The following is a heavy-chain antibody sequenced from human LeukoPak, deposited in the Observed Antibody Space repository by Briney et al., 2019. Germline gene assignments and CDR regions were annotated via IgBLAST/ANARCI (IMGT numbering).Heavy chain of an antibody. CDR1: RFTFSSYA. Sequence: PGGSLRLSCAASRFTFSSYAMHWVRQAPGKGLEWVAVISYDGSNKYYADSVKGRFTISRDNSKNTLYLQMNSLRAEDTAVYYCARDSVLDFWSGYVLVYWGQGTLVTVSS. V-gene: IGHV3-30-3*01. CDR3: ARDSVLDFWSGYVLVY. D-gene: IGHD3-3*01. CDR2: ISYDGSNK. J-gene: IGHJ4*02.